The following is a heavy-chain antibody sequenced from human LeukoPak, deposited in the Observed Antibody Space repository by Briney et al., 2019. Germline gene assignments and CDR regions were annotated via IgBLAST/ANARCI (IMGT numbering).Heavy chain of an antibody. CDR1: GGSINYYY. D-gene: IGHD2/OR15-2a*01. V-gene: IGHV4-59*01. J-gene: IGHJ5*02. CDR3: AFSSSVVSPDWFDP. CDR2: IYNAGRT. Sequence: SETLSLTCAVSGGSINYYYWNWILQPPGKGLEWIGPIYNAGRTNYNPSLRSRVTISVDTSKNQFSLRLSSVTAADTAVYYCAFSSSVVSPDWFDPWGQGILVTVSS.